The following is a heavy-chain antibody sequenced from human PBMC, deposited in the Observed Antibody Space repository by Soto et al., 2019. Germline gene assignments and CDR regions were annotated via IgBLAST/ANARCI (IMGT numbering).Heavy chain of an antibody. J-gene: IGHJ6*02. V-gene: IGHV1-18*01. CDR1: GYTFTSYG. D-gene: IGHD1-7*01. CDR3: ARDNNWNYLSDYYYYGMDV. Sequence: ASVKVSCKASGYTFTSYGISWVRQAPGQGLEWMGWISAYNGNTNYAQKLQGRVTMTTDTSTSTAYMELRSLRSDDTAVYYCARDNNWNYLSDYYYYGMDVWGQGTTVAVSS. CDR2: ISAYNGNT.